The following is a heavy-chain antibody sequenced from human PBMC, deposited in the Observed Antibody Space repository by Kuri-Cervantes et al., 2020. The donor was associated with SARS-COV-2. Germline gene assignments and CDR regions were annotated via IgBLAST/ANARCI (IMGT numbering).Heavy chain of an antibody. J-gene: IGHJ4*02. CDR2: NIPIFGTA. CDR3: ASGLRIQLWCLPRKLDY. CDR1: GGTFSSYA. Sequence: SVKVSCKASGGTFSSYAISWVRQAPGQGLEWMGGNIPIFGTANYAQKFQGRVTITADKTTSTAYMELSSLRSEDTAVYYCASGLRIQLWCLPRKLDYWGQGTLVTVSS. V-gene: IGHV1-69*06. D-gene: IGHD5-18*01.